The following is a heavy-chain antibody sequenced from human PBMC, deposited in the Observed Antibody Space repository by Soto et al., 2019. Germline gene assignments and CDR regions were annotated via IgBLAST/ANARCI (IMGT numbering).Heavy chain of an antibody. J-gene: IGHJ6*02. V-gene: IGHV4-4*02. Sequence: QVQLQESGPGLVQPSGTLSLTCAVSGDSITGDNWWSWVRQPPGKGLEWIGESHHSGAANYNPSLKSRVTISVDKSKNQFSLKLNSVTAADTAMFYCATQGFYRMGVWGRGTTVTVSS. CDR1: GDSITGDNW. CDR2: SHHSGAA. CDR3: ATQGFYRMGV.